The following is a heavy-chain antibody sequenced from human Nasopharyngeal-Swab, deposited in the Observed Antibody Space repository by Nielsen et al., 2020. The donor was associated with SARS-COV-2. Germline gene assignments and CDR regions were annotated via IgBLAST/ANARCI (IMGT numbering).Heavy chain of an antibody. CDR2: IEWDDDK. V-gene: IGHV2-70*11. CDR1: GFSLRNRGMC. D-gene: IGHD6-19*01. CDR3: ARNRWGAEAGDGELDY. Sequence: SGPTLVHPQPPFTLNCTFSGFSLRNRGMCVSWTRQPPGKALEWLARIEWDDDKYYSTSLKNRLTISKDTSKNQVVLTMTNMDPVDTATYYCARNRWGAEAGDGELDYWGQGTLVTVSS. J-gene: IGHJ4*02.